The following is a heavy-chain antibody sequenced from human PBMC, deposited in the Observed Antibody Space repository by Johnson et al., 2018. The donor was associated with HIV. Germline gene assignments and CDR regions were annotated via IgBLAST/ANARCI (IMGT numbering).Heavy chain of an antibody. CDR1: GFTFSDYY. CDR3: ARAPEVRGVIITEHAFDI. CDR2: IGTAGDT. V-gene: IGHV3-13*01. J-gene: IGHJ3*02. Sequence: VQLVESGGGLVKPGGSLRLSCAASGFTFSDYYMSWIRQAPGKGLEWVSAIGTAGDTYYPGSVKGRFTISRENAKNSLYLQMNSLEAEDTAVYYCARAPEVRGVIITEHAFDIWGQGTMVTVSS. D-gene: IGHD3-10*01.